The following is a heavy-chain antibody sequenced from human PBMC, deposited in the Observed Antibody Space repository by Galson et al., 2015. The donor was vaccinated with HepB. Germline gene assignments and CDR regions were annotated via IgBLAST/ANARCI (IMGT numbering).Heavy chain of an antibody. J-gene: IGHJ6*03. CDR1: GYTFTSYD. D-gene: IGHD2-2*01. V-gene: IGHV1-8*01. CDR3: ARYCSSTSCPTYYYYYMDV. CDR2: MNPNSGNT. Sequence: SVKVSCKASGYTFTSYDINWVRQATGQGLEWMGWMNPNSGNTGYAQKFQGRVTMTRNTSISTAYMELSSLRSEDTAVYYCARYCSSTSCPTYYYYYMDVWGKGTTVTVSS.